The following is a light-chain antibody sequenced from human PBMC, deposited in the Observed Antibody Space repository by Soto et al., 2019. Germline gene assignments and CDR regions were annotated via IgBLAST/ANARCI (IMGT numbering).Light chain of an antibody. CDR1: NIGSKS. V-gene: IGLV3-21*02. Sequence: SYELTQPPSVSVAPGQTARITCGGNNIGSKSVHWYQQKPGQAPVLVVYDDSDRPSGIPERFSGSKSGTSASLAITGLQAEDEADYYCQSYDSSLSGKVFGTGTKLTVL. J-gene: IGLJ1*01. CDR3: QSYDSSLSGKV. CDR2: DDS.